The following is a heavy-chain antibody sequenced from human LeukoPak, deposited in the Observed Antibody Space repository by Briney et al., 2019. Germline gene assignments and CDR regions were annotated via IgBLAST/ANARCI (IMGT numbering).Heavy chain of an antibody. V-gene: IGHV4-59*01. J-gene: IGHJ3*02. CDR3: ARDREFSGSHPDAFDI. D-gene: IGHD1-26*01. CDR1: GGSISSYY. CDR2: IYYSGST. Sequence: SETLSLTCTVSGGSISSYYWSWIRQPPGKGLEWIGYIYYSGSTNYNPSLKSRVAMSVDTSKNQFSLKLRSVTAADTAVYYCARDREFSGSHPDAFDIWGQGRMVTVSS.